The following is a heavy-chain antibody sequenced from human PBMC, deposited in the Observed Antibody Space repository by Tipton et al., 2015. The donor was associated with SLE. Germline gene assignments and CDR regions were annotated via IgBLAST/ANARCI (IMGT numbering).Heavy chain of an antibody. J-gene: IGHJ5*02. CDR3: ARDLAGYLFDP. CDR2: IYTSGST. Sequence: TLSLTCTVSGGSVSSGSYYWSWIRQPAGKGLEWIGYIYTSGSTNYNPSLKSRVTISVDTSKNQFSLKLSSVTAADTAVYYCARDLAGYLFDPWGQGTLVTVSS. CDR1: GGSVSSGSYY. D-gene: IGHD6-13*01. V-gene: IGHV4-61*09.